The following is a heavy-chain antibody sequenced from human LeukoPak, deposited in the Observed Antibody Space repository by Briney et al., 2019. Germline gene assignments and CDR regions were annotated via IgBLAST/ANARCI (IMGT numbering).Heavy chain of an antibody. V-gene: IGHV3-23*01. CDR2: ISGSGDNT. J-gene: IGHJ4*02. Sequence: GGSLRLSCAASGFTFSSYGMSWVRQAPGKGLEWVSLISGSGDNTYYADSVKGRFTISRDNSKNTLYLQMDSLRAEDTAVYYCAKSIAVAFYSWGQGTLVTVSS. D-gene: IGHD6-19*01. CDR3: AKSIAVAFYS. CDR1: GFTFSSYG.